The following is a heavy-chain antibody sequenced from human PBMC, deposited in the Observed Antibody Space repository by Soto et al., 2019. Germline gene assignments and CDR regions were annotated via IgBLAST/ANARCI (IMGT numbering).Heavy chain of an antibody. V-gene: IGHV3-9*01. Sequence: PGGSLRLSCAASGFTFDDYAMHWVRQAPGKGLEWVSGISWNSGSIGYADSVKGRFTISRDNAKNTLYLQMNSLRAEDTAVYYCARGRTSRPYYYYGMDVWGQGTTVTVSS. CDR2: ISWNSGSI. CDR3: ARGRTSRPYYYYGMDV. CDR1: GFTFDDYA. J-gene: IGHJ6*02.